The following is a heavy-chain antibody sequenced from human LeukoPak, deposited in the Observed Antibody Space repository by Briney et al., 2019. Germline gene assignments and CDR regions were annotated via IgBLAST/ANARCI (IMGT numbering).Heavy chain of an antibody. CDR2: INQSGTT. D-gene: IGHD6-19*01. Sequence: PPETLSLTCAVYGGSFSGYYWTWIRQPPGKGLEWIGEINQSGTTNYNPSLKSRVTISIDTSKNQFSLKLNSVTAADTAVYYCASSRIYSSGWYYYFDNWGQGTLVTVSS. CDR1: GGSFSGYY. V-gene: IGHV4-34*01. CDR3: ASSRIYSSGWYYYFDN. J-gene: IGHJ4*02.